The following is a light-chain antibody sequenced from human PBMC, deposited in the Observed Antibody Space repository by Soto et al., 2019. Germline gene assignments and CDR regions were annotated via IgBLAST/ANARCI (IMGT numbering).Light chain of an antibody. CDR2: RAS. CDR3: QQYSKWPPWT. Sequence: EIVMTQSPATLAGSPGETVTLSCRASQSLSGNLAWYQQKPGQAPRLLIFRASTSATGVPARFSGRGSGTEFTPTTSGLQSEDFAVYYCQQYSKWPPWTFGPGTKVEIK. J-gene: IGKJ1*01. V-gene: IGKV3-15*01. CDR1: QSLSGN.